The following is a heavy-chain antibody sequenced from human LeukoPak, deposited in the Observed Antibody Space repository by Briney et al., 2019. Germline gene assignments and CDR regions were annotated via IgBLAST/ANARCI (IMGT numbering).Heavy chain of an antibody. CDR2: ISSSSRYT. V-gene: IGHV3-21*01. J-gene: IGHJ4*02. Sequence: GGSLRLSCAASGFTFSTYSMNWVRQAPGRALEWVSSISSSSRYTQYTDSVKGRFTISRDNAKNSLYLQMNSLRVEDTAVYYCARDRVSGSGSIDYWGQGTLVTVSS. D-gene: IGHD3-10*01. CDR1: GFTFSTYS. CDR3: ARDRVSGSGSIDY.